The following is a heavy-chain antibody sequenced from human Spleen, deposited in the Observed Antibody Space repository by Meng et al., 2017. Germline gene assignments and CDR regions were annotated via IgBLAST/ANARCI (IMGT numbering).Heavy chain of an antibody. CDR1: GGSVSSSNW. J-gene: IGHJ4*02. D-gene: IGHD2-21*01. Sequence: QVQLQESGPGLVKPSGTLYLTCPVSGGSVSSSNWWSWVRQPPGKGLEWIGYIHHSGSAYYNPSLKSRVSISVDTSKNQFSLNLNSMTAADTAVYYCASFDHIPRRNYFDYWGQGTLVTVSS. CDR3: ASFDHIPRRNYFDY. V-gene: IGHV4-4*02. CDR2: IHHSGSA.